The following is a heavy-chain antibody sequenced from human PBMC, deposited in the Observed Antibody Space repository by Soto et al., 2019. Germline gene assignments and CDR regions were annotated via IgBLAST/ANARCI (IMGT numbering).Heavy chain of an antibody. CDR3: ARDTTPSL. CDR2: IYYSGST. Sequence: SETLSLTCTVSGASISSYYWSWIRQPPGKGLGCIGYIYYSGSTNYNPFLKSRFTISVDTSKNQFSLKLSSVTAADTAMYYCARDTTPSLWGQGTLVTVS. CDR1: GASISSYY. V-gene: IGHV4-59*01. J-gene: IGHJ4*02. D-gene: IGHD1-1*01.